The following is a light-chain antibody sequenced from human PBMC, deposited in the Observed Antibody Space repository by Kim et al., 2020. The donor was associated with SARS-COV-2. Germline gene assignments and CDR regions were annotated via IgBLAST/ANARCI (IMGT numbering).Light chain of an antibody. V-gene: IGLV3-19*01. Sequence: AWGQTVRITCQGDSLRNDFASWYQQRPGQAPILVIYGKNSRPSGIPDRFSGSSSGSTASLTITGAQAEDEADYYCNSRDSNGNHLVFGGGTQLTVL. J-gene: IGLJ2*01. CDR3: NSRDSNGNHLV. CDR2: GKN. CDR1: SLRNDF.